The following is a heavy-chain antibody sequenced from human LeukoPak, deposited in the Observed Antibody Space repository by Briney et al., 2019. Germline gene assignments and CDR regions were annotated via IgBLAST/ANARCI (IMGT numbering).Heavy chain of an antibody. J-gene: IGHJ5*02. D-gene: IGHD3-22*01. V-gene: IGHV4-61*01. CDR3: ARGSGVGDSSGYYNWFDP. Sequence: SETLSLTCTVSGGSIRSTTHYWSWIRQPPGKGLEWMGYIYQTGSTNYNPSLKSRVTISVDTSKNQFSLKLSSVTAADTAVYYCARGSGVGDSSGYYNWFDPWGQGTLVTVSS. CDR2: IYQTGST. CDR1: GGSIRSTTHY.